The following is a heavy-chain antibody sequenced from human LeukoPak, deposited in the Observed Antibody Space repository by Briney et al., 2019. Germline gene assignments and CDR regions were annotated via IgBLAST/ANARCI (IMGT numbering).Heavy chain of an antibody. Sequence: ASVKVSCKVSGYSFTSYGVSWVRQAPGQGLEWMGWISAYNGNTNYAQKLQGRVTMTTDTSTSTAYMELRSLGSDDTAVYYCARPFRRYSSSSGLDYWGQGTLVTVSS. CDR1: GYSFTSYG. CDR3: ARPFRRYSSSSGLDY. D-gene: IGHD6-6*01. J-gene: IGHJ4*02. CDR2: ISAYNGNT. V-gene: IGHV1-18*01.